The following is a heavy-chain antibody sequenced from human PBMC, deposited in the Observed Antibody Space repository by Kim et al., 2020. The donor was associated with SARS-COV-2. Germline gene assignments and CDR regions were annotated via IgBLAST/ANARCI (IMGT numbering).Heavy chain of an antibody. J-gene: IGHJ4*02. D-gene: IGHD3-10*01. Sequence: DGTSTYYPDSVKGRFAISRDNSKNTLYRQVNRLRTEDTAVYYCFRGGVDFWGQGTLVTVFS. V-gene: IGHV3-74*01. CDR2: DGTST. CDR3: FRGGVDF.